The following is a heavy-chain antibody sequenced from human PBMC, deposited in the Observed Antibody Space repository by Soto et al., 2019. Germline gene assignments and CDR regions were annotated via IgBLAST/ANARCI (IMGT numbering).Heavy chain of an antibody. CDR3: ARKSIAVAGYYYYGMDV. CDR1: GYTFTSYA. D-gene: IGHD6-19*01. CDR2: INAGNGNT. V-gene: IGHV1-3*01. J-gene: IGHJ6*02. Sequence: ASVKVSCKASGYTFTSYAMHWVRQAPGQRLEWMGWINAGNGNTKYSQKFQGRVTITRDTSASTAYMELSSLRSEDTAVYYCARKSIAVAGYYYYGMDVWGQGTTVTVPS.